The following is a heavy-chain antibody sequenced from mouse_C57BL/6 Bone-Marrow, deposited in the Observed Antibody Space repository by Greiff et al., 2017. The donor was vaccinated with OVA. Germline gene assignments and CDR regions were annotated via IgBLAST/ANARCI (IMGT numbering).Heavy chain of an antibody. CDR2: IDPETGGT. D-gene: IGHD4-1*02. J-gene: IGHJ3*01. CDR3: TRATFAWFAY. CDR1: GYTFTDYE. V-gene: IGHV1-15*01. Sequence: VQLQQSGAELVRPGASVTLSCKASGYTFTDYEMHWVKQTHVHGLEWIGAIDPETGGTAYNQKFKGKAILTADKSSSTAYMELRSLTSEDSAVYYCTRATFAWFAYWGQGTLVTVSA.